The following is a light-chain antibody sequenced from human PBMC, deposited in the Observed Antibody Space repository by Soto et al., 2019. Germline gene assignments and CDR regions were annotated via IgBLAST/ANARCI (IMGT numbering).Light chain of an antibody. CDR3: QQYGSSPRT. J-gene: IGKJ1*01. CDR1: QSVSSN. Sequence: IVMTQSPATLSVSPGDIGTFSCRASQSVSSNLAWYQQKPGQAPRLLIYGASIRATGIPARFSGSGSGTDFTLTISRLEPEDFGVYYCQQYGSSPRTFGQGTKVDIK. CDR2: GAS. V-gene: IGKV3-20*01.